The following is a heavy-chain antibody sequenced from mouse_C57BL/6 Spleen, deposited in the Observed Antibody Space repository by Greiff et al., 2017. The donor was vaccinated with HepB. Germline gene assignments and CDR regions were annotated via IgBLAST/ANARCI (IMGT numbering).Heavy chain of an antibody. CDR1: GFTITDYY. V-gene: IGHV14-2*01. D-gene: IGHD2-4*01. CDR2: IDPEDGET. Sequence: EVQLQQSGAELVKPGASVKLSCTASGFTITDYYMHWVKQRPEQGLEWIGRIDPEDGETKYAPKFQGKATITADTSSNTAYLQLSSLTSEDTAVYYCAVTDEYDVFFDYWGQGTTLTVSS. CDR3: AVTDEYDVFFDY. J-gene: IGHJ2*01.